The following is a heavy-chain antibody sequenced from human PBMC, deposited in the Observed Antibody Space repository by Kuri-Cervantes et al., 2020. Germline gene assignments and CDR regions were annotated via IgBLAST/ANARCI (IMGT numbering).Heavy chain of an antibody. D-gene: IGHD6-13*01. CDR1: GYTFTSYY. CDR3: ATDSLFLRAEQQLVGLLVD. CDR2: IIPIFGTA. J-gene: IGHJ4*02. V-gene: IGHV1-69*06. Sequence: SVKVSCKASGYTFTSYYMHWVRQAPGQGLEWMGGIIPIFGTANYAQKFQGRVTITEDTSTDTAYMELSSLRSEDTAVYYCATDSLFLRAEQQLVGLLVDWGQGTLVTVSS.